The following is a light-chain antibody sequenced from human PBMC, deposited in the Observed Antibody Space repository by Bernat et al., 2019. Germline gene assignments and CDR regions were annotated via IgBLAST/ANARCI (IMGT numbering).Light chain of an antibody. CDR3: QKYSSSPYS. CDR1: QSVGSS. V-gene: IGKV3-20*01. CDR2: GAS. J-gene: IGKJ2*03. Sequence: GERATLSCRASQSVGSSLAWYQQKPGQAPRLLIYGASSRATGIPYRFSGSGSGTEFTLTISSLEPEDFAVYYCQKYSSSPYSFGQGTKVEIK.